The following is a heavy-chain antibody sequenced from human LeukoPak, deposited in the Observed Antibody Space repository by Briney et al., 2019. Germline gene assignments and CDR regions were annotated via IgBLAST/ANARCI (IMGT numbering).Heavy chain of an antibody. CDR2: INHSGST. V-gene: IGHV4-34*01. J-gene: IGHJ3*02. Sequence: SETLSLTCAVYGGSFSGYYWSWIRQPPGKGLEWIGEINHSGSTNYNPSLKSRVTISVDTSKNQFSLKLSSVTAADTAVYYCARVGLPYYYDSGSYSPASNAFDIWGQGTMVTVSS. CDR3: ARVGLPYYYDSGSYSPASNAFDI. CDR1: GGSFSGYY. D-gene: IGHD3-10*01.